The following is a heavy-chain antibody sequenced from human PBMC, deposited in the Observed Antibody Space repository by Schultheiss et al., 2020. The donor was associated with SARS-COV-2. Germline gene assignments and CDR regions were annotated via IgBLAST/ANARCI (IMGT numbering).Heavy chain of an antibody. D-gene: IGHD3-10*01. CDR1: GGSFCGYY. V-gene: IGHV4-34*01. J-gene: IGHJ4*02. CDR2: INHSGST. CDR3: ARSYYGSGSHLDY. Sequence: SETMSLTCAVYGGSFCGYYWSWIRQPPGKGLEWIGEINHSGSTNYNPSLKSRVTISVDTSKNQFSLKLSSVTAADTAVYYCARSYYGSGSHLDYWGQGTLVTVSS.